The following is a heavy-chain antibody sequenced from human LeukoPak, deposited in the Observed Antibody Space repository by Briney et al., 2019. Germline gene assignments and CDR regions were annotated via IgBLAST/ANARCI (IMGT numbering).Heavy chain of an antibody. V-gene: IGHV6-1*01. D-gene: IGHD6-19*01. CDR1: GDSVSSNSAA. CDR2: TYYRSKWYN. CDR3: ASGRSSGWGGDYYYYMDV. Sequence: SQTLSLTCAISGDSVSSNSAAWNWIRQSPSRGLEWLGRTYYRSKWYNDYAVSVKSRITINPDTSKNQFSLQLNSVTPEDTAVYYCASGRSSGWGGDYYYYMDVWGKGTTVTVSS. J-gene: IGHJ6*03.